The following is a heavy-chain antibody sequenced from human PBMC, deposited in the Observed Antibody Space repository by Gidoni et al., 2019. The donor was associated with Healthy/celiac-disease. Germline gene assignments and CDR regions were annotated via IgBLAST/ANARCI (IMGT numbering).Heavy chain of an antibody. D-gene: IGHD6-6*01. J-gene: IGHJ4*02. CDR3: ARLSIAARMADY. CDR2: IYYSGST. V-gene: IGHV4-39*01. Sequence: QLQLQESGPGLVKPSETLSLPCTVSGGSIRSSSDYWGWIRQPPGKGLEWIGSIYYSGSTYYNPSLKSRVTISVDTSKNQFSLKLSSVTAADTAVYYCARLSIAARMADYWGQGTLVTVSS. CDR1: GGSIRSSSDY.